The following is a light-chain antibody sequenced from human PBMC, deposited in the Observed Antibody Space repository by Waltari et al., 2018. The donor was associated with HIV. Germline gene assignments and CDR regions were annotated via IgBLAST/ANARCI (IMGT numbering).Light chain of an antibody. Sequence: QSVLTQPPSLSGAPGQRVTISRTGSSSNLGDNFDVPWSQVLPGTAPTLLIFGNSNRPSGVPDRFSGSKSGTSASLAITGLQPEDEAEYFCQSFDNSLNGYVFGTGTTVIVL. CDR2: GNS. V-gene: IGLV1-40*01. CDR3: QSFDNSLNGYV. CDR1: SSNLGDNFD. J-gene: IGLJ1*01.